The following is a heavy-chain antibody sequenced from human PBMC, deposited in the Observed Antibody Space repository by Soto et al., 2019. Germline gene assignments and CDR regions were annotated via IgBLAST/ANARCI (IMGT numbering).Heavy chain of an antibody. J-gene: IGHJ6*02. CDR1: NGSVSSGSYY. V-gene: IGHV4-61*01. CDR3: ARYSGSGHARSMDV. Sequence: QVQLQESGPGLVKPSETLSLTCTVSNGSVSSGSYYWNWIRQPPGRGLEWIGYIYYNGNTNYNPALRSRLTLSVDTSKNQFSLKLTSVTAADAAVYYCARYSGSGHARSMDVWGHGTTVAVSS. CDR2: IYYNGNT. D-gene: IGHD1-26*01.